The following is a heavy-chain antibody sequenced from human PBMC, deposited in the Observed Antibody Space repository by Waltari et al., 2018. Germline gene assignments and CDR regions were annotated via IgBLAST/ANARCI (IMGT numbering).Heavy chain of an antibody. V-gene: IGHV3-74*01. CDR3: VRGINHAFDI. Sequence: EVQMVESGGGSVQPGGSLKLSFAASGFTFIHLVRQAPGKGLVWVSRIDGNGGGTGYADSVKGRFTISRDNAKNTLYLQMNSLRAEDTAVYYCVRGINHAFDIWGQGTMVTVSS. CDR1: GFTF. J-gene: IGHJ3*02. CDR2: IDGNGGGT.